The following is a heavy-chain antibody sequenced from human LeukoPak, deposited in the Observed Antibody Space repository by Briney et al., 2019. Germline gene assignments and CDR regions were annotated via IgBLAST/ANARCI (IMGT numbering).Heavy chain of an antibody. V-gene: IGHV3-7*01. CDR3: ASLAPYGSGSYSDY. Sequence: PGGSLRLSCAASGFTFSRYWMSWVRQAPGKGLEWVANIKQDGSEKYYVDSVKGRFTISRDNAKNSLYLQMNSLRAEDTAVYYCASLAPYGSGSYSDYRGQGTLVTVSS. CDR2: IKQDGSEK. D-gene: IGHD3-10*01. J-gene: IGHJ4*02. CDR1: GFTFSRYW.